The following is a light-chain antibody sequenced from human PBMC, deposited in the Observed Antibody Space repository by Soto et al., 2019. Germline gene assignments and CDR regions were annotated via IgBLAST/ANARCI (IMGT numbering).Light chain of an antibody. CDR1: SRDIGFYND. V-gene: IGLV2-14*01. J-gene: IGLJ1*01. CDR3: SSYTTRSTYV. CDR2: EVT. Sequence: QSVLTQPASVSGSPGQSITISCTGTSRDIGFYNDVSWYQQYPGNAPKLIIFEVTNRPSGVSDRFSGSKSGNTASLTISGLLPEDGADYYCSSYTTRSTYVFGSGTKRTVL.